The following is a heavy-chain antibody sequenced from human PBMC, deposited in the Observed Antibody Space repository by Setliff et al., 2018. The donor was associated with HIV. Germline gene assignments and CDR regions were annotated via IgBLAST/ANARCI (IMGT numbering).Heavy chain of an antibody. Sequence: PSETLSLTCAVYGGSFSGYYWSWIRQSPGKGLEWIGSIYYSGSTYYNPSLKSRVTISVDTSKNQFCSVTAADTAVYYCAREGKYSGSYPDAFDIWGQGTMVTVSS. V-gene: IGHV4-34*01. CDR3: AREGKYSGSYPDAFDI. J-gene: IGHJ3*02. CDR2: IYYSGST. CDR1: GGSFSGYY. D-gene: IGHD1-26*01.